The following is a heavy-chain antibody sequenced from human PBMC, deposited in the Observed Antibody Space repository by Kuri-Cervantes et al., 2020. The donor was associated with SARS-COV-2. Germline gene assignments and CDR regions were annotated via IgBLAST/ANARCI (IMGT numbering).Heavy chain of an antibody. CDR1: GFTFSSYW. Sequence: GESLKISCAASGFTFSSYWMSWVRQAPGKGLEWVAVIWYDGSNKYYADSVKGRFTISRDNSKNTLYLQMNSLRAEDTAVYYCARESTPGATMGYYYYGMDVWGQGTTVTVSS. J-gene: IGHJ6*02. CDR3: ARESTPGATMGYYYYGMDV. CDR2: IWYDGSNK. D-gene: IGHD1-26*01. V-gene: IGHV3-33*08.